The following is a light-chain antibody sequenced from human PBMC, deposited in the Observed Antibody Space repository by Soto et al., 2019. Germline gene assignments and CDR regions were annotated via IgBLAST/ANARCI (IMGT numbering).Light chain of an antibody. J-gene: IGKJ3*01. Sequence: DIQMTQSPSSLSASIGDRVTITCRASQRINSYLNWYQQKPGTAPKLLIYAASNLQSGVPSRFSGSGSGTDFTLTISSLQPEDFATYYCEQSYSGPPTFGPGTTVDIK. CDR2: AAS. CDR1: QRINSY. CDR3: EQSYSGPPT. V-gene: IGKV1-39*01.